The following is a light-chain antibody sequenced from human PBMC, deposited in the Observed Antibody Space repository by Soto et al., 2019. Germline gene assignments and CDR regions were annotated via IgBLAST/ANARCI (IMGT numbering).Light chain of an antibody. CDR3: QQYNSYSRT. CDR1: QSISSW. CDR2: KAS. Sequence: IHITHSPSTLSASVGDRVTITCRASQSISSWLAWYQQKPGKAPKLLIYKASSLESGVPSRFSGSGSGTEFTLTISSLQHDDFATYYCQQYNSYSRTFGQGTKVDTK. V-gene: IGKV1-5*03. J-gene: IGKJ1*01.